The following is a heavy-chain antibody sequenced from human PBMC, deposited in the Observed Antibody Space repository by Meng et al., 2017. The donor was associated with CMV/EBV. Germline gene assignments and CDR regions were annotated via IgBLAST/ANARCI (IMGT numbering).Heavy chain of an antibody. CDR1: GFTFSIYW. V-gene: IGHV3-7*01. J-gene: IGHJ6*02. D-gene: IGHD4-11*01. Sequence: GESLKISCAASGFTFSIYWMTWVRQAPGKGLEWVANIKVDGSDKYYVDSVKGGFTISRDNAKNSVYLQMNSLRAEDTAVYYCARDTLSTVTTVPHYGMDVWGQGTTVTVSS. CDR2: IKVDGSDK. CDR3: ARDTLSTVTTVPHYGMDV.